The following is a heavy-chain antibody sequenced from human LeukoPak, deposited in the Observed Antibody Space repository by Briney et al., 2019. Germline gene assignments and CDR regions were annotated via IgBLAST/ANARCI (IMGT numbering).Heavy chain of an antibody. V-gene: IGHV4-59*02. Sequence: SETLSLTCTVSGDSVSIYYWSWIRQPPGKGLEWIGYIYYRGNTNYNPSLKSRVTMAVDTSKSQFSLKVSSVTAADTAVYYCARAGNNWSFDYWGQGTLVTVFS. CDR2: IYYRGNT. CDR3: ARAGNNWSFDY. D-gene: IGHD1-1*01. CDR1: GDSVSIYY. J-gene: IGHJ4*02.